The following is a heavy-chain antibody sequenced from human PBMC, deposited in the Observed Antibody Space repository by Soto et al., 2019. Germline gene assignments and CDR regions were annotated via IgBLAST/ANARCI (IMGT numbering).Heavy chain of an antibody. Sequence: SVKVSCKASGFTFTSSAVQWVRQARGQRLEWIGWIVVGSGNTNYAQKFQERVTITRDMSTSTAYMELSSLRSEDTVVYYCAADPAYYYDSSGSDPAYWGQGTLVTVSS. CDR1: GFTFTSSA. V-gene: IGHV1-58*01. CDR2: IVVGSGNT. D-gene: IGHD3-22*01. J-gene: IGHJ4*02. CDR3: AADPAYYYDSSGSDPAY.